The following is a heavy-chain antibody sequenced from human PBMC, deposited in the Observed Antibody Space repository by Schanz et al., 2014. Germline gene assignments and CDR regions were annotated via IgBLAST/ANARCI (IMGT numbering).Heavy chain of an antibody. D-gene: IGHD5-12*01. CDR1: GYTFNSYA. CDR2: INGYNGHT. J-gene: IGHJ4*02. CDR3: ARDFSAYVGNYFDY. Sequence: QVQLVQSGAEVKKPGASVKVSCKTSGYTFNSYALHWVRQAPGQGLEWMGWINGYNGHTLYAQKFQGRVTMTTDTSTSTSYMELTSLRFDDTAVYYCARDFSAYVGNYFDYWGQGTLVTVSS. V-gene: IGHV1-18*01.